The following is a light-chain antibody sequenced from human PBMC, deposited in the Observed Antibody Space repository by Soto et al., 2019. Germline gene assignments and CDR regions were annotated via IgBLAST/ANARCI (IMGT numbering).Light chain of an antibody. CDR3: SSYTTSSTLV. Sequence: QSALTQPPSVSGSPGQSDTISCTGTSSDVGYYNRVSWYQQPPGTAPKLMVFEVSNRPSGVPDRFSGSKSGNTASLTNSGLQAEDEADYYCSSYTTSSTLVFGGGTKLTVL. J-gene: IGLJ2*01. CDR2: EVS. CDR1: SSDVGYYNR. V-gene: IGLV2-18*02.